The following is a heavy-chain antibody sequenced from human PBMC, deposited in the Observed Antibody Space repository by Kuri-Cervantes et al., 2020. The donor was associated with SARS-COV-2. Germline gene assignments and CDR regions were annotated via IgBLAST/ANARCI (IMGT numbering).Heavy chain of an antibody. CDR2: IYYSGST. CDR1: GVSIRNYY. J-gene: IGHJ2*01. CDR3: ARLFTVVVASYWYFDL. Sequence: SETLSLSCTVSGVSIRNYYWSWIRQSPGKGLEWLAYIYYSGSTDYNPSLKSRVTISVDTSKNQFSLKLSSVTAADTAVYYCARLFTVVVASYWYFDLWGLGTLVTVSS. V-gene: IGHV4-59*08. D-gene: IGHD2-15*01.